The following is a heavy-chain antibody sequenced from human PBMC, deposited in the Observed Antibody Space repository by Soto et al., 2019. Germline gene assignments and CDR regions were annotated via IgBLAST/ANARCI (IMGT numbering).Heavy chain of an antibody. V-gene: IGHV4-39*01. CDR1: GGSISSINYY. CDR3: ARLTVNTCTGY. D-gene: IGHD3-16*02. Sequence: PSETLSLTCTVSGGSISSINYYWGWIRQPPGKGLEWIGSIYYRGSTYYNPSLKSRVTISVDTSKNQFSLKLSSVTAPDTAVYYCARLTVNTCTGYWGQGTLVTVSS. CDR2: IYYRGST. J-gene: IGHJ4*02.